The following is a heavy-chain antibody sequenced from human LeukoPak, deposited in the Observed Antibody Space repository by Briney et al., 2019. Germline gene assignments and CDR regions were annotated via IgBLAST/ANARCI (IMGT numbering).Heavy chain of an antibody. CDR3: AKALPVYGSSMDAFDI. J-gene: IGHJ3*02. D-gene: IGHD3-10*01. CDR1: GFTFSSYA. Sequence: PGGSLRLSCAASGFTFSSYAMSWVRQAPGKGLEWVSAISGSGGSTYYADSVKGRFTISRDNSKNTLYLQMNSLRAEDTAVYYCAKALPVYGSSMDAFDIWGQGTMVAVSS. CDR2: ISGSGGST. V-gene: IGHV3-23*01.